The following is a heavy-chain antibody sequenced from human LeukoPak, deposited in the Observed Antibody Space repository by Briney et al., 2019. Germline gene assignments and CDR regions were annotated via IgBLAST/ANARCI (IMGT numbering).Heavy chain of an antibody. D-gene: IGHD3-10*01. CDR1: GFTFSSYS. CDR2: ISSSSSYI. J-gene: IGHJ4*02. Sequence: GRSLRLSCAASGFTFSSYSMNWVRQAPGKGLEWVSSISSSSSYIYYAASVKGRFTISRDNAKNSLYLQMNSLRAEDTALYYCASVDYYGSGNYYNDVDYWGQGTLVTVSS. V-gene: IGHV3-21*01. CDR3: ASVDYYGSGNYYNDVDY.